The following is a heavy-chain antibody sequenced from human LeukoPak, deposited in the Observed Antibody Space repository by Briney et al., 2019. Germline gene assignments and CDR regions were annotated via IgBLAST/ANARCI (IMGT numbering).Heavy chain of an antibody. V-gene: IGHV3-21*01. CDR2: ISSSSSYI. Sequence: PGGSLRLSCAASGFTFSSYSMNWVRHAPGKGLEWVSSISSSSSYIYYADSVKGRFTISRDNAKNSLYLQMNSLRAEDTAVYYCARAPQLRLHLSGWFDPWGQGTLVTVSS. CDR3: ARAPQLRLHLSGWFDP. J-gene: IGHJ5*02. D-gene: IGHD2-2*01. CDR1: GFTFSSYS.